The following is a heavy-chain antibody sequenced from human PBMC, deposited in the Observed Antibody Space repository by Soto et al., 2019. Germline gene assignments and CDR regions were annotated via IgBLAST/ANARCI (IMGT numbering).Heavy chain of an antibody. D-gene: IGHD2-15*01. CDR3: ASSPDIVVVVAAKAKGNWFDP. J-gene: IGHJ5*02. Sequence: EVQLVESGGGLVQPGGSLRLSYAASGFTFSSYSMNWVRQAPGKGLEWVSYISSSSSTIYYADSVKGRFTISRDNAKNSLYLQMNSLRAEDTAVYYCASSPDIVVVVAAKAKGNWFDPWGQGTLVTVSS. CDR2: ISSSSSTI. V-gene: IGHV3-48*01. CDR1: GFTFSSYS.